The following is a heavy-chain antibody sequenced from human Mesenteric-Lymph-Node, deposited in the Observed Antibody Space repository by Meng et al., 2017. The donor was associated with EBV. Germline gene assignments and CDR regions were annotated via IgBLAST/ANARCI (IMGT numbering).Heavy chain of an antibody. CDR1: GYSFPTYG. J-gene: IGHJ4*02. CDR2: VNPYTGHT. V-gene: IGHV1-18*01. D-gene: IGHD4-11*01. Sequence: VQFVQHGAEVKKPGAPVPVSCKASGYSFPTYGIAWVRQAPGQGLEWMGWVNPYTGHTGSAQKFQGRVTLDTDTSTGTAYMELKRLTSDDTAVYYCARRHFSNYVSDFWGQGTLVTVSS. CDR3: ARRHFSNYVSDF.